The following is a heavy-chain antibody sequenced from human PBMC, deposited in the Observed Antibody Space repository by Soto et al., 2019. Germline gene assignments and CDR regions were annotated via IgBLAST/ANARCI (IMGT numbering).Heavy chain of an antibody. D-gene: IGHD3-10*01. J-gene: IGHJ5*02. Sequence: ASVTVSCKVSGYTLTDLSMHWVRQAPGKGLEWMGGFDPEDGETIYAQKFQGRVTMTEDTSTDTAYMELSSLRSEDTAVYYCATEGYGSGSYGWFDPWGQGTLVTVSS. CDR2: FDPEDGET. CDR3: ATEGYGSGSYGWFDP. V-gene: IGHV1-24*01. CDR1: GYTLTDLS.